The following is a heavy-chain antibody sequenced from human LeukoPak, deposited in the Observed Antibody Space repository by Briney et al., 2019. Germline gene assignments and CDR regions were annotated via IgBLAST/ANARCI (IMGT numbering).Heavy chain of an antibody. Sequence: GESLKIFCKGSGYSFTSYWIGWVLQMPGKGLEWMEIIYPGDSDTRYSPSFQGQVTISADKSFSTAYLQWSSLKASDTAMYYCARHRDYDSGYYYYYMDVWGKGTTVTVSS. CDR1: GYSFTSYW. CDR3: ARHRDYDSGYYYYYMDV. V-gene: IGHV5-51*01. J-gene: IGHJ6*03. D-gene: IGHD3-3*01. CDR2: IYPGDSDT.